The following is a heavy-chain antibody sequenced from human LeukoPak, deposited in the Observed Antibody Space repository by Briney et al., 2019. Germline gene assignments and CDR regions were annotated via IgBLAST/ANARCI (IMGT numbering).Heavy chain of an antibody. V-gene: IGHV3-13*04. J-gene: IGHJ6*02. CDR3: VRDPSGHGMDV. CDR1: GFAFSSYD. CDR2: IGRAGYT. Sequence: GGSLRLSCAASGFAFSSYDMHWVRQVTGKGLEWVSAIGRAGYTHYAGSVKGRFTIPRDNAKNSLYLQMNSLRAGDTAVYYCVRDPSGHGMDVWGQGTTVTVSS. D-gene: IGHD5-12*01.